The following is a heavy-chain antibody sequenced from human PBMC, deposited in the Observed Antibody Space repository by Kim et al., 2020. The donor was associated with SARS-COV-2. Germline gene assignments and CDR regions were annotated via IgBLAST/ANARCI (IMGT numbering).Heavy chain of an antibody. V-gene: IGHV3-33*01. CDR3: ARDQRIVATSPYDY. CDR1: GFTFRSYG. CDR2: IWYDGSNK. J-gene: IGHJ4*02. Sequence: GGSLRLSCAASGFTFRSYGMHWVRQAPGKGLEWVAVIWYDGSNKYYADSVKGRFTISRDNSKNTLYLQMNSLRAEDTAVYYCARDQRIVATSPYDYWGQGTLVTVSS. D-gene: IGHD5-12*01.